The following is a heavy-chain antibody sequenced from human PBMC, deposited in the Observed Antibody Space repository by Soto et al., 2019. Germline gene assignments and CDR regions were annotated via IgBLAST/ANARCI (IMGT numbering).Heavy chain of an antibody. Sequence: SETLSLTCTVSGGSVSSGSYYWSWIRQPPGRGLEWIGYIYYSGSTNYNPSLKSRVTISVDTSKNQFSLKLSSVTAADTAVYYCARMGSGPDYWGQGTLVTVSS. CDR2: IYYSGST. V-gene: IGHV4-61*01. CDR1: GGSVSSGSYY. CDR3: ARMGSGPDY. J-gene: IGHJ4*02. D-gene: IGHD2-15*01.